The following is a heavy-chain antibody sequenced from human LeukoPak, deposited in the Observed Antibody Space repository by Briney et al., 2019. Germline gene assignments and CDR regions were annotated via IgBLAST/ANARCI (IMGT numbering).Heavy chain of an antibody. V-gene: IGHV3-74*01. Sequence: GGSLRLSCAASGFTFSSYWMHWVRHAPGKGLVWVSRINSDGTTSYADSVKGRFTIPRDNAKNTLYLQMNSLRAEDTAVYYCARDGSLPDYWGQGTLVTVSS. CDR1: GFTFSSYW. CDR2: INSDGTT. J-gene: IGHJ4*02. CDR3: ARDGSLPDY.